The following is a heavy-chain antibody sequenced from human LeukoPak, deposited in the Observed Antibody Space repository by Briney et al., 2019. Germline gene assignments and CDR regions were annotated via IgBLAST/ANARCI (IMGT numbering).Heavy chain of an antibody. Sequence: PGGSLRLSCAASRFRFSGHYMSWIRQAPGKGLEWVSYISSTITTTYYADSVKGRFTISRDNSKNTLYLQMNSLRAEDTAVYYCAKGLTDSSSSIGWFDPWGQGTLVTVSS. CDR2: ISSTITTT. V-gene: IGHV3-23*01. J-gene: IGHJ5*02. CDR3: AKGLTDSSSSIGWFDP. D-gene: IGHD6-13*01. CDR1: RFRFSGHY.